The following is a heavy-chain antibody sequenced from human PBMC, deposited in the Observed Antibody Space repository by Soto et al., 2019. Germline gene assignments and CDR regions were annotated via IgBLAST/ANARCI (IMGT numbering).Heavy chain of an antibody. CDR2: IWYDGSNK. J-gene: IGHJ5*02. CDR1: GFTFSSYG. V-gene: IGHV3-33*06. Sequence: PGGFLRLSCAASGFTFSSYGMHWVRQAPGKGLEWVAVIWYDGSNKYYADSVKGRFTISRDNSKNTLYLQMNSLRAEDTAVYYCPKGGAQLLQYNWFDPWGQGTLVPVSS. CDR3: PKGGAQLLQYNWFDP. D-gene: IGHD2-2*01.